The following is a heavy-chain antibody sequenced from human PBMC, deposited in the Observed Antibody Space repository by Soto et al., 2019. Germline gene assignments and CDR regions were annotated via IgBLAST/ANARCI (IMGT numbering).Heavy chain of an antibody. CDR1: GFTFSSYK. CDR3: ARDLPSRAGWEPVIDY. CDR2: IAGNSNYI. J-gene: IGHJ4*02. V-gene: IGHV3-21*06. Sequence: GGSLRLSCAASGFTFSSYKMSWVRQAPGKGLEWVSSIAGNSNYIYYADSVKGRFTISRDNAKTSLFLQMNSLTAEDTAVYFCARDLPSRAGWEPVIDYLGPGTLLTISS. D-gene: IGHD6-19*01.